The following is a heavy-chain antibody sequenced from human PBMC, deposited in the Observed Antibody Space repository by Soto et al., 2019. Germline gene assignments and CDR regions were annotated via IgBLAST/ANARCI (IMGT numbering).Heavy chain of an antibody. Sequence: SQTLSLTCAISGDSVSSNSAAWNWIRQSPSRGLEWLGRTYYRSKWYNDYAVSVKSRITINPDTSKNQFSLQLNSVTPEDAAVYYCASAGFPDRAGAAFDIWGQGTMGTVSS. V-gene: IGHV6-1*01. CDR2: TYYRSKWYN. D-gene: IGHD3-10*01. CDR1: GDSVSSNSAA. CDR3: ASAGFPDRAGAAFDI. J-gene: IGHJ3*02.